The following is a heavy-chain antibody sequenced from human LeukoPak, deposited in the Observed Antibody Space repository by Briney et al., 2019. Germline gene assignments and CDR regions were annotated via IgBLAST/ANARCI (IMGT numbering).Heavy chain of an antibody. CDR3: AKPLRSGNWNFAEYFQH. V-gene: IGHV3-23*01. Sequence: GGSLRLSCAASGFTFSSYAMSWVRRAPGKGLEWVSAISGSGGSTYYADSVKGRFTISRDNSKNTLYLQMNSLRAEDTAVYYCAKPLRSGNWNFAEYFQHWGQGTLVTVSS. D-gene: IGHD1-1*01. CDR2: ISGSGGST. J-gene: IGHJ1*01. CDR1: GFTFSSYA.